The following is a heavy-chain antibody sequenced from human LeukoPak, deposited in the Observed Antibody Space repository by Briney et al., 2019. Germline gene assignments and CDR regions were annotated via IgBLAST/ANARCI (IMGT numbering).Heavy chain of an antibody. CDR3: ARGDYHGSGSYYKKTVDY. J-gene: IGHJ4*02. CDR2: ISAYNGNT. V-gene: IGHV1-18*01. D-gene: IGHD3-10*01. CDR1: GYTFTSYA. Sequence: ASVKVSCKASGYTFTSYAISWVRQAPGQGLEWMGWISAYNGNTNYAQRLQGRVTMTTDTSTSTAYMELRSLRSDDTAVYYCARGDYHGSGSYYKKTVDYWGQGTLVTVSS.